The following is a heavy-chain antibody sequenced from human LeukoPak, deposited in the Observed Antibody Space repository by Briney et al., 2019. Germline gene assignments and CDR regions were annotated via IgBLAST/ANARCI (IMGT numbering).Heavy chain of an antibody. J-gene: IGHJ3*02. CDR2: ISAYNGNT. Sequence: ASVKVSCKASGYTFTSYGISWVRQAPGHGLEWMGWISAYNGNTKYAQKLQGRVTMTTDTSTSTAYMELRSLRSDDTAVYYCARDRVPRYYYDSSGYYVSGAFDIWGQGTMVTVSS. CDR3: ARDRVPRYYYDSSGYYVSGAFDI. V-gene: IGHV1-18*01. CDR1: GYTFTSYG. D-gene: IGHD3-22*01.